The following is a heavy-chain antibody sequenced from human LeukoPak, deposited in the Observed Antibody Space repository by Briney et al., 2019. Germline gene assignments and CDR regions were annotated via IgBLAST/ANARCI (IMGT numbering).Heavy chain of an antibody. CDR2: ISGSGGNT. CDR1: GFTFSSYA. Sequence: GGSLRLSCAASGFTFSSYAMTWVRQAPGKGLEWVSAISGSGGNTYYADSVKGRFTISRDNSKNTLYLQMNSLRAEDTAVYYAKDGENIGVVVGAIQHFDYWGQGTLVTVSS. J-gene: IGHJ4*02. CDR3: AKDGENIGVVVGAIQHFDY. D-gene: IGHD2-15*01. V-gene: IGHV3-23*01.